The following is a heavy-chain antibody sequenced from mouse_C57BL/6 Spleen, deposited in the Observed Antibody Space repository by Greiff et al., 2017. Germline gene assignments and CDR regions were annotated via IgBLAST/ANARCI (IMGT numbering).Heavy chain of an antibody. D-gene: IGHD1-1*01. CDR2: IRSKSNNYAT. CDR1: GFSFNTYA. CDR3: VRLTITTRAMDY. Sequence: EVMLVESGGGLVQPKGSLKLSCAASGFSFNTYAMNWVRQAPGKGLEWVARIRSKSNNYATYYADSVKDRFTISRDDSESMLYLQMNNLKTEDTAMYYCVRLTITTRAMDYWGQGTSVTVSS. J-gene: IGHJ4*01. V-gene: IGHV10-1*01.